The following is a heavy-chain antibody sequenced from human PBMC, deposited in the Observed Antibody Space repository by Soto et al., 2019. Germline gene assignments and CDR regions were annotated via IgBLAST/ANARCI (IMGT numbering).Heavy chain of an antibody. J-gene: IGHJ4*02. CDR3: ARHRELLLYYFDY. CDR1: GGSISSYY. Sequence: SETLSLTCTVSGGSISSYYWSWIRQPPGKGLEWIGYIYYSGSTNYNPSLKSRVTISVDTSKNQFSLKLSSVTAADTAVYYCARHRELLLYYFDYWGQGTLVTVSS. CDR2: IYYSGST. D-gene: IGHD1-7*01. V-gene: IGHV4-59*08.